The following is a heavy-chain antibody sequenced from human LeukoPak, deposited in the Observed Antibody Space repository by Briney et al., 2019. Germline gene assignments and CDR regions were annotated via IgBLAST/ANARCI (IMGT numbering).Heavy chain of an antibody. J-gene: IGHJ4*02. V-gene: IGHV3-21*01. Sequence: GGSLRLSCAASGFTFSSYSMNWVRQAPGKGLEWVSSISSSSSYIYYADSVKGRFTITRDNAKNSLYLQMNSLRAEDTAVYYRARAPRNGYYNYWGQGTLVTVSS. D-gene: IGHD3-3*01. CDR3: ARAPRNGYYNY. CDR2: ISSSSSYI. CDR1: GFTFSSYS.